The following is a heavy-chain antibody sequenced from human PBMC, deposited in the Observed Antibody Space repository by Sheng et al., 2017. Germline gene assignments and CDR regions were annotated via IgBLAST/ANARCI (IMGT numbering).Heavy chain of an antibody. Sequence: QVQLQQWGTGLLKPSETLSLTCAVYGGAFSGYHWTWIRQPPEKGLEWIGEINNSGYINYNPSLKTRITMSIDTSKNQFSLKLTSMTAADTAVYYCARGGFGELLHPWGQGTRVTVSS. D-gene: IGHD3-10*01. CDR2: INNSGYI. CDR1: GGAFSGYH. V-gene: IGHV4-34*01. CDR3: ARGGFGELLHP. J-gene: IGHJ5*02.